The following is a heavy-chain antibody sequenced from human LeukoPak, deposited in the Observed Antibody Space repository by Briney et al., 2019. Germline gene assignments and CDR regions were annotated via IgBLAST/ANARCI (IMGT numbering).Heavy chain of an antibody. CDR1: GFTFSSYA. Sequence: GGSLRLSCAASGFTFSSYAMHWVCQAPGKGLEWVAVISYDGSNKYYADSVKGRFTISRDNSKNTLYLQMNSLRAEDTAVYYCARDLDLWGRGTLVTVS. CDR2: ISYDGSNK. V-gene: IGHV3-30*01. J-gene: IGHJ2*01. CDR3: ARDLDL.